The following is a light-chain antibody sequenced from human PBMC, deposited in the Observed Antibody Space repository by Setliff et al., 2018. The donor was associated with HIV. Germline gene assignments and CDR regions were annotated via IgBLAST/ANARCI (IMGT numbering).Light chain of an antibody. J-gene: IGLJ1*01. Sequence: QSVLTQPASVSGSPGQSITISCTGTSSDVGGYNYVSWYQQHPGKAPKLMIYDVGNRPSGVSNRFSGSKSGNTASLTISGLQAEDEADYYCSSYTRSSIRLFGTGTKVTVL. CDR2: DVG. CDR3: SSYTRSSIRL. CDR1: SSDVGGYNY. V-gene: IGLV2-14*03.